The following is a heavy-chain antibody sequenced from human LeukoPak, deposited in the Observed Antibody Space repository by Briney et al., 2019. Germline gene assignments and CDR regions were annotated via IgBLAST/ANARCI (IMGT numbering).Heavy chain of an antibody. CDR3: AREADYDFWSGISRAFDF. CDR1: GGTFSSYA. CDR2: IIPIFGTA. Sequence: SVKVSCKASGGTFSSYAISWVRQAPGQGLEWMGGIIPIFGTANYAQKFQGRVTITADESTSTAYMELRSLRSEDTAVYYCAREADYDFWSGISRAFDFWGQGTLVTVSS. D-gene: IGHD3-3*01. V-gene: IGHV1-69*13. J-gene: IGHJ4*02.